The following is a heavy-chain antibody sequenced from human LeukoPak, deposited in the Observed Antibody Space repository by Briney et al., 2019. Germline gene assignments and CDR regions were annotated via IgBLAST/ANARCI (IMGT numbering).Heavy chain of an antibody. D-gene: IGHD3-22*01. CDR3: ARDNYDNSGYYFDY. Sequence: SETLSLTCAVSGGSISSSNWWSWVRQPPGKGLEWIGEIYHSGRTNYTPSLKSRVTISVDKSKNQLSLKLSSVTAADTAVYYCARDNYDNSGYYFDYWGQGTLVTISS. CDR2: IYHSGRT. J-gene: IGHJ4*02. CDR1: GGSISSSNW. V-gene: IGHV4-4*02.